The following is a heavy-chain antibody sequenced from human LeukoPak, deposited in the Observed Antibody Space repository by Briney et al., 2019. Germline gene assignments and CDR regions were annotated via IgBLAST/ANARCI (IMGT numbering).Heavy chain of an antibody. CDR1: GYTFTSYD. J-gene: IGHJ6*02. CDR3: ARGVPSYYYYYGMDV. V-gene: IGHV1-8*01. CDR2: MNPNSGNT. Sequence: ASVKVSCKASGYTFTSYDINWVRQATGQGLEWMGRMNPNSGNTGYAQKFQGRVTMTRNTSISTAYMELSSLRSEDTAVYYCARGVPSYYYYYGMDVWGQGTTVTVSS.